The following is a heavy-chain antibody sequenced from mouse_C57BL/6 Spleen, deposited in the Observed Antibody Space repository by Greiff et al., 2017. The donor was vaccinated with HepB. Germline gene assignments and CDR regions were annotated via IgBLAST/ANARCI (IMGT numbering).Heavy chain of an antibody. J-gene: IGHJ2*01. D-gene: IGHD3-1*01. CDR1: GYTFTSYW. V-gene: IGHV1-59*01. CDR2: IDPSDSYT. CDR3: AGSRDFDD. Sequence: QVQLQQPGAELVRPGPSVKLSCKASGYTFTSYWLHWVKQRPGQGLEWIGVIDPSDSYTNYNQKFKGKATLTVDTSASTAYMQLSSLTSEDSAGYYCAGSRDFDDQGKGTTLTVSS.